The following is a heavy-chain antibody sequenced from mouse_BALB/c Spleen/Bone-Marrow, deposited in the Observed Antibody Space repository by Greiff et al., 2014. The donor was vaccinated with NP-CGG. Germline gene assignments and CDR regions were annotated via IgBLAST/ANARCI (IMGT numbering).Heavy chain of an antibody. D-gene: IGHD1-1*01. CDR3: ARYYDGSSYFDY. J-gene: IGHJ2*01. V-gene: IGHV14-3*02. CDR1: GFNIKDTY. Sequence: DVKLQESGAELVKPGASVKLSCTASGFNIKDTYMHWVKQRPEQGLEWIGRIDPANGNTKYDPKFQGKATITADTSSNTAYLQLSGLTSEDTAVYYCARYYDGSSYFDYWGQGTTLTVSS. CDR2: IDPANGNT.